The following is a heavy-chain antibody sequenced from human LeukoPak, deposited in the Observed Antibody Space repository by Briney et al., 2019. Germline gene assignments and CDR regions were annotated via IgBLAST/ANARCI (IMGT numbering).Heavy chain of an antibody. CDR3: ARDRDYSNTERGFDY. CDR2: INPNSGES. V-gene: IGHV1-2*02. Sequence: ASVKVSCKTSGYTFTDYYIHWVRPAPGQGLEWMGWINPNSGESNSAQKLQGRVTMTGDTSISTAYMELRRVTSDDTAVYYCARDRDYSNTERGFDYWGQGTLVTVSS. CDR1: GYTFTDYY. D-gene: IGHD4-11*01. J-gene: IGHJ4*02.